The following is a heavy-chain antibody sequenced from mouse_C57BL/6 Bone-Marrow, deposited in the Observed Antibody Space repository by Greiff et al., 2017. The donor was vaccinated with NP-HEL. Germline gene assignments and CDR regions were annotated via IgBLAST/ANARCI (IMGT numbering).Heavy chain of an antibody. CDR3: AYFDV. Sequence: VQLQQSVAELVRPGASVKLSCTASGFNIKNTYMRWVKQRPEQGLEWIGRIDPANGNTKYAPKFQGKATITADTSSNTAYLQLSSLTSEDTAIYYCAYFDVWGTGTTVTVSS. J-gene: IGHJ1*03. CDR1: GFNIKNTY. CDR2: IDPANGNT. V-gene: IGHV14-3*01.